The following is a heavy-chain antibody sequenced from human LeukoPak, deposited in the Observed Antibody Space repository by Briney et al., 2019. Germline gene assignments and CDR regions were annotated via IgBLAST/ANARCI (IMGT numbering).Heavy chain of an antibody. CDR2: IYTSGST. J-gene: IGHJ4*02. D-gene: IGHD2-2*03. CDR1: GGSINSNY. V-gene: IGHV4-4*07. CDR3: ARDGFTGYHRY. Sequence: SETLSLTCTVSGGSINSNYWSWIRQPAGKGLEWIGRIYTSGSTNYNPSLKSRVTMSVDTSKNQFSLKLISVTAADTAVYFCARDGFTGYHRYWGQGTLVTVSS.